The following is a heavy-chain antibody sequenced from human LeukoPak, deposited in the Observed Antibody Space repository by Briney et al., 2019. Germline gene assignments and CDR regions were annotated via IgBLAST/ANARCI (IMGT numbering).Heavy chain of an antibody. Sequence: PGGSLRLSCAASGFTVSSNYMSWVRQAPGKGLEWVSVIYGGGSTYYADSVKGRFTISRDNSKNTLYLQMNSLRAEDTAVYYCAREMAAYYYYGMDVWGQGTTVTVSS. J-gene: IGHJ6*02. CDR3: AREMAAYYYYGMDV. CDR2: IYGGGST. V-gene: IGHV3-53*01. CDR1: GFTVSSNY. D-gene: IGHD2-8*01.